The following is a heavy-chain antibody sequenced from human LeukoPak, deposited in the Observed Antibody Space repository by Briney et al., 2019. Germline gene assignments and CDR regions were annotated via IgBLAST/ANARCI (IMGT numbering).Heavy chain of an antibody. CDR1: DDSITMYY. D-gene: IGHD3-22*01. J-gene: IGHJ6*03. V-gene: IGHV4-59*01. CDR2: IYYSGST. CDR3: ASSDNYYDSSGYLPYYYYMDV. Sequence: SETLSLTCSVSDDSITMYYWTWIRQPPGKGLEWIGYIYYSGSTNYNPSLKSRVTISVDTSKNQFSLKLSSVTAADAAVYYCASSDNYYDSSGYLPYYYYMDVWGKGTTVTVSS.